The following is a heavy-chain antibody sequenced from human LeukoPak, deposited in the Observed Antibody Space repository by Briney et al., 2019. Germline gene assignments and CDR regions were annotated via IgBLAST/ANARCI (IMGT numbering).Heavy chain of an antibody. CDR2: INPNSGGT. J-gene: IGHJ4*02. CDR3: ARAGGDYEVQGFDY. D-gene: IGHD4-17*01. Sequence: ASVKVSCKASGYTFTDYYMHWVRPAPGQGLEWMGWINPNSGGTNYAQKFQGRVTMTSDTSISTAYVELSRLRSGDTAVYYCARAGGDYEVQGFDYWGQGTLVTVSS. CDR1: GYTFTDYY. V-gene: IGHV1-2*02.